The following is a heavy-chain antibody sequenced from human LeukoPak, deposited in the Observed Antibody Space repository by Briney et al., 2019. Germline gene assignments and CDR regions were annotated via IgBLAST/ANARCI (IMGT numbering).Heavy chain of an antibody. J-gene: IGHJ4*02. CDR3: ATLDFYYDSSGRPLPPD. CDR1: GYTLRDFS. D-gene: IGHD3-22*01. Sequence: ASVKVSCKVSGYTLRDFSMHWVRQAPGKGLEWLGGFDREDDEPIYAQKFQGRVRMTGGTSTDTAYMELSALRSEDTAVYYCATLDFYYDSSGRPLPPDWGQGTLVTVSS. CDR2: FDREDDEP. V-gene: IGHV1-24*01.